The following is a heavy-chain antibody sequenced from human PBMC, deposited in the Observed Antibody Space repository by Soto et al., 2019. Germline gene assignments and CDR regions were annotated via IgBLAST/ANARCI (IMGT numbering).Heavy chain of an antibody. CDR1: GGSTSSDNY. D-gene: IGHD3-16*01. V-gene: IGHV4-30-4*01. CDR3: AREGGESSDGLYYFDS. CDR2: IYYSGNT. J-gene: IGHJ4*02. Sequence: SETLSLTCTVSGGSTSSDNYWSWIRQPPGKGLEWIGYIYYSGNTDYNPSLKSRLAISIDTSKNQFSLKLSSVTAADTAVYFCAREGGESSDGLYYFDSWGQGSLVTVSS.